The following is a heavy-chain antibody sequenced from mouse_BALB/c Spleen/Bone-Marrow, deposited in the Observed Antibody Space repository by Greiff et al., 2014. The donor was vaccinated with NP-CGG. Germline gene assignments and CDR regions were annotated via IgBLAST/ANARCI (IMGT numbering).Heavy chain of an antibody. CDR2: INPSTGYT. CDR1: GYTFTTYW. CDR3: ARTCAWFAY. Sequence: VQLVESGAELAKPGASVKMSCKASGYTFTTYWMHWVKQRPGQGLEWIGYINPSTGYTEYNQKFKDKATLTADKSSSTAYMQLSSLTSEDSAVYYCARTCAWFAYWGQGTLVTVSA. J-gene: IGHJ3*01. V-gene: IGHV1-7*01.